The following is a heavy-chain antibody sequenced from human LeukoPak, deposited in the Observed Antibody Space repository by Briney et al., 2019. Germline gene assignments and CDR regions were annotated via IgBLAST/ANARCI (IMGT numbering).Heavy chain of an antibody. CDR2: ISYDGSNK. CDR1: GFTFSSYA. D-gene: IGHD1-7*01. J-gene: IGHJ5*02. V-gene: IGHV3-30-3*01. CDR3: AKDTITGTTPWFDP. Sequence: GGSLRLSCAASGFTFSSYAMHWVRQAPGKGLEWVAVISYDGSNKYYADSVKGRFTISRDNSKNTLYLQMNSLRAEDTAVYYCAKDTITGTTPWFDPWGQGTLVTVSS.